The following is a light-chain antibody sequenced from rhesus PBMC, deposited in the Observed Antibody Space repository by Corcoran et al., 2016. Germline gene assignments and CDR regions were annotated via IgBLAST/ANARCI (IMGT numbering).Light chain of an antibody. J-gene: IGKJ4*01. CDR3: QQGYSSPLT. CDR2: AAS. V-gene: IGKV1-33*01. CDR1: QGISNA. Sequence: DIQMSQSPSSLSASVGDKVTITCRASQGISNALAWYQPKPGKAPKLLLYAASGLEAGVPSRFSGSRAGIDFTLTISSLQPEDFAPYYCQQGYSSPLTFGGGTKVELK.